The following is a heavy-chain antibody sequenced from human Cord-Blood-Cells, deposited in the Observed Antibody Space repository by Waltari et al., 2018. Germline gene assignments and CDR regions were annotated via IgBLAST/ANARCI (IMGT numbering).Heavy chain of an antibody. CDR2: IYYSGST. CDR3: ARPQGICSGGSCYSDAFDI. J-gene: IGHJ3*02. D-gene: IGHD2-15*01. Sequence: QLQLQESGPGLVKPSETLSLTCTVSGGSISSSSYYWGWIRQPPGKGLEWIGSIYYSGSTYYNPSLKSRVTISVDTSKNKCSLKLSSVTAADTAVYYCARPQGICSGGSCYSDAFDIWGQGTMVTVSS. CDR1: GGSISSSSYY. V-gene: IGHV4-39*01.